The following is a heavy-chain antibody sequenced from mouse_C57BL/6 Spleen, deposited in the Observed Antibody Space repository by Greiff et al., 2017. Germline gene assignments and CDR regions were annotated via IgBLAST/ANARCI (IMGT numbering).Heavy chain of an antibody. V-gene: IGHV1-42*01. J-gene: IGHJ3*01. Sequence: EVQLKQSGPELVKPGASVKISCKASGYSFTGYYMNWVKQSPEKSLEWIGEINPSTGGTTYNQKFKAKATLTVDKSSSTAYMQLKSLTSEDSAVYYCARWGSYDYDGIFAYWGQGTLVTVSA. D-gene: IGHD2-4*01. CDR2: INPSTGGT. CDR1: GYSFTGYY. CDR3: ARWGSYDYDGIFAY.